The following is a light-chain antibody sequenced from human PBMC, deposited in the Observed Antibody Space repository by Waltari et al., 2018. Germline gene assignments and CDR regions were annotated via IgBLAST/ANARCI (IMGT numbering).Light chain of an antibody. CDR3: LQVNSSPRT. CDR1: QGISIR. Sequence: DIQMSQSPSSVSASVGDRVTLPCRASQGISIRLAWYQQKPWKAPQLLISDASILHSGVPSRFSGSGAGTDFTLTISSLQPEDFATYYCLQVNSSPRTFGQGTKVEVK. V-gene: IGKV1-12*01. J-gene: IGKJ1*01. CDR2: DAS.